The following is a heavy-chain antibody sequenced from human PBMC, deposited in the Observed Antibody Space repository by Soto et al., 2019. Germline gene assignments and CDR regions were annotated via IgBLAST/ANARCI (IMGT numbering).Heavy chain of an antibody. CDR3: ARDLLSYGPSFPAYFDH. J-gene: IGHJ4*02. CDR1: GYTFTSYA. CDR2: LDAGNGNT. D-gene: IGHD5-18*01. Sequence: AASLKVSCNASGYTFTSYAMHCGRQAPGQRLEWVGCLDAGNGNTKYSQKFQGRVTITRDTSASTAYMELSSLRSEDTAVYYCARDLLSYGPSFPAYFDHWGQGTLVTVSS. V-gene: IGHV1-3*01.